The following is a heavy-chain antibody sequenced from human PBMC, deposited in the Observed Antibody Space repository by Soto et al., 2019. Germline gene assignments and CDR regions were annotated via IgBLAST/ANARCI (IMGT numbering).Heavy chain of an antibody. J-gene: IGHJ4*02. V-gene: IGHV3-7*01. D-gene: IGHD2-8*02. CDR2: IKEDGSEI. CDR3: VRDMYWVAPFDY. Sequence: EVQLVESGGGLVQPGGSLRLSCAASGFSFSSYWMSWVRQAPGKGLEWVANIKEDGSEIYYVDSVKGRFTISRDNAKNSLHLQMNSLRAEDTAVYHCVRDMYWVAPFDYWGQGTLVTVSS. CDR1: GFSFSSYW.